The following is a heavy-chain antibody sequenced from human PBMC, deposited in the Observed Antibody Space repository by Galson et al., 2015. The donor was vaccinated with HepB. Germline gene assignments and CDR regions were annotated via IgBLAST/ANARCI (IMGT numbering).Heavy chain of an antibody. J-gene: IGHJ3*02. CDR2: IWYDGSKE. CDR3: ATGLVAAAGFNAIDI. V-gene: IGHV3-33*01. D-gene: IGHD6-13*01. Sequence: SLRLSCAASGFTFSSYGMHWVRQAPGKGLEWVAVIWYDGSKEYYADPVKGRFTISRDNSKNTLYLQMNSLRVEDTAVYCCATGLVAAAGFNAIDIWGQGTMVTVSS. CDR1: GFTFSSYG.